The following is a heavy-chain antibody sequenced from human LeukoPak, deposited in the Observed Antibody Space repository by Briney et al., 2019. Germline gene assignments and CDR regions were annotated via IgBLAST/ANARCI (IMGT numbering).Heavy chain of an antibody. V-gene: IGHV4-4*07. J-gene: IGHJ5*02. CDR2: IYTSGST. D-gene: IGHD3-10*01. CDR1: GSSISSYY. CDR3: ARVGLDYYGSGSYYDNWFDP. Sequence: SETLSLTCTVSGSSISSYYWSWIRQPAGKGLEGIGRIYTSGSTNYNPSLKSRVTMSVDTSKNQFSLKLSSVTAADTAVYYCARVGLDYYGSGSYYDNWFDPWGQGTLVTVSS.